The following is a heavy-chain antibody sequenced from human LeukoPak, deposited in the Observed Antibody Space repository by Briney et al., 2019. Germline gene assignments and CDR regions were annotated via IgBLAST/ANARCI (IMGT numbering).Heavy chain of an antibody. J-gene: IGHJ4*02. CDR2: ISYDGSNK. V-gene: IGHV3-30-3*01. Sequence: GGSLRLSCAASGFTFSSYAMHWVRQAPGKGLEWVAVISYDGSNKYYADSVKGRFTISRDNSKNTLYLQMNSLRAEDTAVYYCARGMYPGIAVAGPDYWSQGTLVTVSS. CDR3: ARGMYPGIAVAGPDY. D-gene: IGHD6-19*01. CDR1: GFTFSSYA.